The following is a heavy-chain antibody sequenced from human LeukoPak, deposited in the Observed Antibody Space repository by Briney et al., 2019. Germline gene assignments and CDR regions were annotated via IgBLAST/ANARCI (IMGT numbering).Heavy chain of an antibody. CDR3: ARGSGSFSGGFDY. CDR1: GFTSSSYG. V-gene: IGHV3-33*01. D-gene: IGHD1-26*01. CDR2: IWYDGSNK. Sequence: GGSLRLSCAASGFTSSSYGMHWVRQTPGKGLEWVAIIWYDGSNKYYADSVKGRFTISRDNSKNTLYLQMNSLRAEDTAVYYCARGSGSFSGGFDYWGQGTLVTVSS. J-gene: IGHJ4*02.